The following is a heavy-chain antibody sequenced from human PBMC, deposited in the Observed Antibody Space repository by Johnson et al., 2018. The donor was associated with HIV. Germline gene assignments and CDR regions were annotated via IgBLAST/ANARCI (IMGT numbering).Heavy chain of an antibody. CDR2: ISPDESKT. CDR1: GFSFSNYW. V-gene: IGHV3-74*02. CDR3: AKVGSYYPSTGGNAFDI. J-gene: IGHJ3*02. Sequence: VQLVESGGDLVQPGGSLRLSCVASGFSFSNYWMHWVRQAPGKGPVWVSRISPDESKTDYADSVKGRFTISRDNSKNTLYLQMNSLRAEDTAVYYFAKVGSYYPSTGGNAFDIWGQGTMVTVSS. D-gene: IGHD3-10*01.